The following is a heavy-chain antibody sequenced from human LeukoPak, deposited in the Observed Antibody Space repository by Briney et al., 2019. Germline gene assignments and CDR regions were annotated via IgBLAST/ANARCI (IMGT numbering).Heavy chain of an antibody. CDR3: AKSRSSSSTSCYNY. V-gene: IGHV3-23*01. CDR2: ISGSGAST. CDR1: GFTFSSYG. D-gene: IGHD2-2*02. J-gene: IGHJ4*02. Sequence: GRSLRLSCAASGFTFSSYGMHWVRQAPGKGLEWVSAISGSGASTYYADSVKDRFTLPRDDSKNTLYLQMNSLRAEDTAVYYCAKSRSSSSTSCYNYWGQGTLVTVSS.